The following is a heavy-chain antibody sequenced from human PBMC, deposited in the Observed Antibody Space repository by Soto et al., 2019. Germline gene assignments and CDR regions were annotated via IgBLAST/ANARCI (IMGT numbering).Heavy chain of an antibody. CDR3: TTIDY. J-gene: IGHJ4*02. CDR2: IKDRDYGGTA. Sequence: QLVESGGDLVTPGESLRLSCVASGFNFSDAWMTWVRQAPGKGLEWVGRIKDRDYGGTADYAASVKGRFTMSRDDSTNMLFLQMNSLKSEDTAVYYCTTIDYWGQGTQVTVSS. CDR1: GFNFSDAW. V-gene: IGHV3-15*01.